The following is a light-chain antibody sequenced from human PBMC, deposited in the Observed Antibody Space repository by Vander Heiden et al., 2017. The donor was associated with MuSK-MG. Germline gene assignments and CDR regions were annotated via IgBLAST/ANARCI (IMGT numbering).Light chain of an antibody. V-gene: IGKV3-20*01. J-gene: IGKJ1*01. CDR3: QEYGTSPLWS. CDR1: QTISSIF. CDR2: GAS. Sequence: EIVLTQSPGTLSLSPGERATLSCRASQTISSIFLTWYQQKPGQAPRVLIYGASTRAIGIPDRFSCSGSGTDFTLTISRLEPEDFAVYYCQEYGTSPLWSFGQGTKVEIK.